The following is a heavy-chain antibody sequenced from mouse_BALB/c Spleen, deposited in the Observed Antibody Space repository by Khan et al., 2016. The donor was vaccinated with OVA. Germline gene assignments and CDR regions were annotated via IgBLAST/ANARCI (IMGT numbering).Heavy chain of an antibody. CDR3: ASPPLLWLSLYAMDY. CDR2: ILPGSGST. D-gene: IGHD2-9*01. Sequence: QVQLQQSGAELMKPGASVKISCKATGYTFSSYWIEWVKQRPGHGLEWIGEILPGSGSTNYNEKFKGKATFTADTSSNTAYMQLSSLPSEDSAVYYCASPPLLWLSLYAMDYWGQGTSVTVSS. V-gene: IGHV1-9*01. J-gene: IGHJ4*01. CDR1: GYTFSSYW.